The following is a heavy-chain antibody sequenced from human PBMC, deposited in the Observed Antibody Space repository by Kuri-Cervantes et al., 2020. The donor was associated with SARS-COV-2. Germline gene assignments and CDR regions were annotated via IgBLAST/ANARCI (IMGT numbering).Heavy chain of an antibody. CDR1: GFTFSSYA. D-gene: IGHD6-19*01. J-gene: IGHJ4*02. CDR3: ARDQGAHIAGAVVFDY. CDR2: ISGSGGST. Sequence: GGSLRLSCAASGFTFSSYAMSWVRQAPGKGLEWVSAISGSGGSTYYADSVKGRFTISRDNSKNTLYLQMNSLKAEDTAVYYCARDQGAHIAGAVVFDYWGQGTLVTVSS. V-gene: IGHV3-23*01.